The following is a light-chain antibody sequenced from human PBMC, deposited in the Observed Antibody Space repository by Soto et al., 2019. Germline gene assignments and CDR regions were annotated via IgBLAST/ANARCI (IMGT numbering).Light chain of an antibody. CDR3: QQHAAYLRD. Sequence: DVQVNQSPSAMSAAVGDRVTITRRTSQDISNRLGWFQQRPGKAPKCMISSASTLDTGVPSRFSGTGSGTEFTLTISSLQPEHFATYYCQQHAAYLRDFGQGTKV. CDR2: SAS. J-gene: IGKJ1*01. V-gene: IGKV1-17*03. CDR1: QDISNR.